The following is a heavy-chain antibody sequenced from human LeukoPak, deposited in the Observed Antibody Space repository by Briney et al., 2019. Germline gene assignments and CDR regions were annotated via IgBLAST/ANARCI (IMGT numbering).Heavy chain of an antibody. Sequence: LTCAVYGGSSSGYYWSWVRQAPGKGLEWVSAISGSGGSTYYADSVKGRFTISRDNSKNTLYLQMNSLRAEDTAVYYCAKEMYYDFWSGYETFWGQGTLVTVSS. V-gene: IGHV3-23*01. CDR2: ISGSGGST. J-gene: IGHJ4*02. CDR3: AKEMYYDFWSGYETF. D-gene: IGHD3-3*01. CDR1: GGSSSGYY.